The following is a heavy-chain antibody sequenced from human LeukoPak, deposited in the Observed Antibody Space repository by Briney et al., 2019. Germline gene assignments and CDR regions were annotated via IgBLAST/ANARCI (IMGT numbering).Heavy chain of an antibody. CDR3: ALAHSTIVGAFDY. J-gene: IGHJ4*02. D-gene: IGHD1-26*01. CDR1: GDSLSSNSAA. CDR2: TYYRSKWYN. V-gene: IGHV6-1*01. Sequence: SQTLSLTCAISGDSLSSNSAAWNWIRQSPSRGLEWLGRTYYRSKWYNDYAVSVESRITISPDTSKNQFSLQLNSVTTEDTAVYYCALAHSTIVGAFDYWGQGTLVTVSS.